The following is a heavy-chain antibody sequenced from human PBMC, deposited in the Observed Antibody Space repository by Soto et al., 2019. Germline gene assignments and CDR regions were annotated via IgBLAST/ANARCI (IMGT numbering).Heavy chain of an antibody. Sequence: QVQVVESGGGVVQPGRSLRLSCAASGFTLSNYAMHWVRQAPGKGLEWVAVTSYDGSNKYYADSVKGRFTISTDNAINALYLQINGLRSEDTAVYYCARDLVYYGSGTTGWFDPWGQGTLVTVSS. D-gene: IGHD3-10*01. CDR3: ARDLVYYGSGTTGWFDP. V-gene: IGHV3-30-3*01. CDR1: GFTLSNYA. J-gene: IGHJ5*02. CDR2: TSYDGSNK.